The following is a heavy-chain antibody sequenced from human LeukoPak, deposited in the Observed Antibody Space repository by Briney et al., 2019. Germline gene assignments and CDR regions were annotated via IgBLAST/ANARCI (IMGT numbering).Heavy chain of an antibody. V-gene: IGHV1-2*02. CDR3: ARDTETNYYDSSGYYYTYYFDY. D-gene: IGHD3-22*01. Sequence: ASVKVSCKASGYTFTGYYMHWVRQAPGQGLEWMGWINPNSGGTNYAQKFLGRVTMTRDTSISTAYMELSRLRSDDTAVYYCARDTETNYYDSSGYYYTYYFDYWGQGTLVTVSS. CDR1: GYTFTGYY. CDR2: INPNSGGT. J-gene: IGHJ4*02.